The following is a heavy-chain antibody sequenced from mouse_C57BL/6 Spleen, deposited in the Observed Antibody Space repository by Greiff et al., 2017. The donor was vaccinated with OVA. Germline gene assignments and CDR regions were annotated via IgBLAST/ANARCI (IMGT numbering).Heavy chain of an antibody. CDR3: TRLVYYGSSHWYFDV. CDR2: IRNKANNHAT. J-gene: IGHJ1*03. D-gene: IGHD1-1*01. Sequence: EVHLVESGGGLVQPGGSMKLSCAASGFTFSDAWMDWVRQSPEKGLEWVAEIRNKANNHATYYAESVKGRFTISRDDSKSSVYLQMNSLRAEDTGIYYCTRLVYYGSSHWYFDVWGTGTTVTVSS. V-gene: IGHV6-6*01. CDR1: GFTFSDAW.